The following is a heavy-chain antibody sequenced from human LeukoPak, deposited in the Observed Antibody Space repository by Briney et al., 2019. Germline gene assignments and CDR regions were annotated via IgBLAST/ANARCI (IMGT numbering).Heavy chain of an antibody. Sequence: GRSLRLSCTASGFTFGDYAMSWVRQAPGKGLEWVGFIRSKAYGGTTEYAASVKGRFTISRDDSKSIAYLQMNSLKTEDTAVYYCTRDLQTSLWFGEFTNWFDPWGQGTLVTVSS. CDR2: IRSKAYGGTT. J-gene: IGHJ5*02. D-gene: IGHD3-10*01. V-gene: IGHV3-49*04. CDR1: GFTFGDYA. CDR3: TRDLQTSLWFGEFTNWFDP.